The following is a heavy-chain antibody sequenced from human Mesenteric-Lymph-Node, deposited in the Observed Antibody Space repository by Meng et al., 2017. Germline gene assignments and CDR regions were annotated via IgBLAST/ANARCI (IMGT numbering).Heavy chain of an antibody. CDR2: ISSSGSTI. J-gene: IGHJ6*02. CDR3: ARDQAITIFGVVIPDYYYYGMDV. D-gene: IGHD3-3*01. V-gene: IGHV3-11*01. CDR1: GFTFSDYY. Sequence: GESLKISCAASGFTFSDYYMSWIRQAPGKGLEWVSYISSSGSTIYYADSVKGRFTISRDNAKNSLYLQMNSLRAEDTAVYYCARDQAITIFGVVIPDYYYYGMDVWGQGTTVTVSS.